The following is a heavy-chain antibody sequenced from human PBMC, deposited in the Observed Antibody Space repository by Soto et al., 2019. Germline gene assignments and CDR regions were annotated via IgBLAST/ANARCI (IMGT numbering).Heavy chain of an antibody. Sequence: TEELSLPCTGSGGTMRSSSYYGCWIRLPHGPGLEWIGSIYYSGSTYYNPSLKSRVTISVDTSKNQFSLKLSSVTAADTAVYYSDKQSTMIGLVIGPTLGDSR. CDR2: IYYSGST. D-gene: IGHD6-19*01. V-gene: IGHV4-39*01. CDR3: DKQSTMIGLVIGPTLGDS. J-gene: IGHJ5*01. CDR1: GGTMRSSSYY.